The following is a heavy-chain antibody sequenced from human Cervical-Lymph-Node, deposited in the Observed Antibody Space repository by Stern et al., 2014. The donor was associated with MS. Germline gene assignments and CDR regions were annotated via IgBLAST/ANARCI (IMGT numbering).Heavy chain of an antibody. V-gene: IGHV3-33*01. CDR1: GFTFSSYG. CDR2: IWYDGSNK. CDR3: ARDRGWERDAFDI. D-gene: IGHD1-26*01. J-gene: IGHJ3*02. Sequence: QVQLVESGGGVVQPGRSLRLSCAASGFTFSSYGMHWVRQAPGKGLEWVAVIWYDGSNKYYADSVKGRFTISRDNSKNTLYLQMNSLRAEDTAVYYCARDRGWERDAFDIWDQGTMVTVSS.